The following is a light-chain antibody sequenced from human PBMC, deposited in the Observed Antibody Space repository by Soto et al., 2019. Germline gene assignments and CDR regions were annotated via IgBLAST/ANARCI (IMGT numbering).Light chain of an antibody. CDR1: QSVSSSY. V-gene: IGKV3D-20*02. Sequence: EIVLTQSPDTLSLSPGERATLSCRASQSVSSSYLAWYQQRPGQAPRLLIYGASSRATGIPDRFSGSGSGTDFSLTISRLEPEDFAVYYCQHRTSRYTFGQGTKVETK. J-gene: IGKJ2*01. CDR2: GAS. CDR3: QHRTSRYT.